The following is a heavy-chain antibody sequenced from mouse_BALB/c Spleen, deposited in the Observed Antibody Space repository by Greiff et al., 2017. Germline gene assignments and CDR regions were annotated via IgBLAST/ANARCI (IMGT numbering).Heavy chain of an antibody. CDR3: ARRSDGYYGGFAY. J-gene: IGHJ3*01. V-gene: IGHV1-47*01. D-gene: IGHD2-3*01. CDR2: FHPYNDDT. CDR1: GYTFTTYP. Sequence: VKLQESGAELVKPGASVKMSCKAFGYTFTTYPIEWMKQNHGKSLEWIGNFHPYNDDTKYNEKFKGKAKLTVEKSSSTVYLELSRLTSDDSAVYYCARRSDGYYGGFAYWGQGTLVTVSA.